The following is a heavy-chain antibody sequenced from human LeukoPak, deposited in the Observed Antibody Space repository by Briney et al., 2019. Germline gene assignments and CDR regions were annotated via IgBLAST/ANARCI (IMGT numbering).Heavy chain of an antibody. V-gene: IGHV4-61*09. Sequence: PSETLSLTCTVSGGSISSGSYYWSWIRQPAGKGLEWIGEINHSGSTNYNPSLKSRVTISVDTSKNQFSLKLSSVTAADTAVYYCARVLKGRAPFDYWGQGTLVTVSS. CDR2: INHSGST. J-gene: IGHJ4*02. CDR3: ARVLKGRAPFDY. CDR1: GGSISSGSYY.